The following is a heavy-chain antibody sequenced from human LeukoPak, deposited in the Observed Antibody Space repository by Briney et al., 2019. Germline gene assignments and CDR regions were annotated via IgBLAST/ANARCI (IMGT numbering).Heavy chain of an antibody. CDR3: AKDRGCGGDCYSPAGGYFDY. CDR2: ISGSGGST. D-gene: IGHD2-21*02. CDR1: GFTFSSYV. Sequence: SGGSLRLSCAASGFTFSSYVMSWVRQAPGKGLEWVSAISGSGGSTHYADSVKGRFTISRDNSKNTLYLQMNSLRAEDTAVYYCAKDRGCGGDCYSPAGGYFDYWGQGTLVTVSS. V-gene: IGHV3-23*01. J-gene: IGHJ4*02.